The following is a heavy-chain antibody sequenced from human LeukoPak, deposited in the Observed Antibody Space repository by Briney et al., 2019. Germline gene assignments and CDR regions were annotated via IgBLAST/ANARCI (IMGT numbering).Heavy chain of an antibody. J-gene: IGHJ4*02. Sequence: PSETLSLTCAVYGGSFSGYYWSWIRQPPGKGLEWIGEINHSGSTNYNPSLKSRVTISVDTSKNQFSLKLSSVTAADTAVYYCARGDIVATMTTFDYWGQGTLVTVSS. CDR2: INHSGST. CDR3: ARGDIVATMTTFDY. CDR1: GGSFSGYY. D-gene: IGHD5-12*01. V-gene: IGHV4-34*01.